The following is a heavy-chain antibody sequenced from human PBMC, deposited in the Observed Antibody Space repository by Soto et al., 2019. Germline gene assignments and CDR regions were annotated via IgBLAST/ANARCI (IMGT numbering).Heavy chain of an antibody. J-gene: IGHJ6*02. CDR3: ETAWRHSRTAAYYYYGMDV. D-gene: IGHD3-3*01. CDR2: IKQDGSEK. CDR1: GFTFSSYW. V-gene: IGHV3-7*01. Sequence: GGSLRLSCAASGFTFSSYWMSWVRQAPGKGLEWVANIKQDGSEKYYVDSVKGRFTISRDNAKNSLYLQMNSLRAEDTAVYYCETAWRHSRTAAYYYYGMDVWGQGTTATVSS.